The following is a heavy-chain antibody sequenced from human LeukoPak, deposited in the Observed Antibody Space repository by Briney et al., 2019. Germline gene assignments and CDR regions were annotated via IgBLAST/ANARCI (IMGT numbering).Heavy chain of an antibody. Sequence: PSETLSLTCTVSGDSITNYYWSWIRQPPGKGLEWVSGINWNGGSTGYADSVKGRFTISRDNAKNSLYLQMNSLRAEDTAVYYCASATLRCSGGSCYEMDVWGKGTTVTVSS. V-gene: IGHV3-20*04. CDR2: INWNGGST. CDR3: ASATLRCSGGSCYEMDV. CDR1: GDSITNYY. D-gene: IGHD2-15*01. J-gene: IGHJ6*04.